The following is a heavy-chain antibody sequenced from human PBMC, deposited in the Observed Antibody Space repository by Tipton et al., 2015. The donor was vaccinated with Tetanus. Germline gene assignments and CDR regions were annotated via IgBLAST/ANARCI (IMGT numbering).Heavy chain of an antibody. J-gene: IGHJ4*02. CDR2: IIPIFGTI. CDR3: VRPDRYCSGGSCYLALDS. CDR1: GGSFRTYV. V-gene: IGHV1-69*06. D-gene: IGHD2-15*01. Sequence: QSGPEVKKPGSAVKVSCETSGGSFRTYVTSWVRQAPGQGLEWMGSIIPIFGTITYAQSFQGRLTITADKSTNTAHMSLSSLRFEDTAIYYCVRPDRYCSGGSCYLALDSWGQGTLITVSS.